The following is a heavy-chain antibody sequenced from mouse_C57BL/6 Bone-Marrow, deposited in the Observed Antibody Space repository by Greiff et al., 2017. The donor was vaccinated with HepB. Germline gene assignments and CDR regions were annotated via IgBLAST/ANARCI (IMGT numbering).Heavy chain of an antibody. CDR2: IYPGDGDT. J-gene: IGHJ2*01. Sequence: QVQLQQSGPELVKPGASVKISCKASGYAFSSSWMNWVKQRPGKGLEWIGRIYPGDGDTNYNGKFKGKATLTADKSSSTAYMQLSSLTSEDSAVYFCARRQLRLQGFDYWGQGTTLTVSS. CDR3: ARRQLRLQGFDY. D-gene: IGHD3-2*02. CDR1: GYAFSSSW. V-gene: IGHV1-82*01.